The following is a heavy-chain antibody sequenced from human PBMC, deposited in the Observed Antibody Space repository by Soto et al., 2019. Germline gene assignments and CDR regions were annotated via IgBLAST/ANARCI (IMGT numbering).Heavy chain of an antibody. CDR3: AKDFAVVTGKDYYYGMDV. J-gene: IGHJ6*02. V-gene: IGHV3-30*18. D-gene: IGHD2-21*02. CDR1: GFTFSTYG. Sequence: PGGSLRLSCAASGFTFSTYGMHWVRQAPGKGLEWVAIISYDGSKKYHADSVKGRFSISRDNFRNTLYLEMNSLRAEDTAVYYCAKDFAVVTGKDYYYGMDVWGQGITVTVAS. CDR2: ISYDGSKK.